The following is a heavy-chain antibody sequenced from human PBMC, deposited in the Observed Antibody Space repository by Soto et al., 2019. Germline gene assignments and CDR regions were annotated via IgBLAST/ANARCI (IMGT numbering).Heavy chain of an antibody. CDR2: MSYDGSNE. CDR3: AKDGSHTFDY. D-gene: IGHD1-26*01. CDR1: GFTFSHYA. V-gene: IGHV3-30*18. J-gene: IGHJ4*02. Sequence: QVQLVESGGGVVQPGRSLRLSCAASGFTFSHYAMHWVRQAPGKGLEWVALMSYDGSNEYYADSVKGRFTISRANSKNTLYLQMNSLRAEDTAVYYCAKDGSHTFDYWGQGALVSVSS.